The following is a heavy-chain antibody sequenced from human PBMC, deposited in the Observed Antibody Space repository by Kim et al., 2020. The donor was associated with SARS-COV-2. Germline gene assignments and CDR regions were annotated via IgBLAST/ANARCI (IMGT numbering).Heavy chain of an antibody. CDR3: VKADYGDSMYYFDY. J-gene: IGHJ4*02. Sequence: YADSVKGRFTISRDNAKNSLYLQMNSLTAEDTAVYYCVKADYGDSMYYFDYWGQGTLVTVTS. D-gene: IGHD4-17*01. V-gene: IGHV3-9*01.